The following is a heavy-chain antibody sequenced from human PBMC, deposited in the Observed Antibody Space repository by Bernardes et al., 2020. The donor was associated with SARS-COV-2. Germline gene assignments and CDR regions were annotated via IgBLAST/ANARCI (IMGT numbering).Heavy chain of an antibody. J-gene: IGHJ5*01. CDR1: GASISSNNYY. CDR3: SRRYSGYDMFNWFDS. V-gene: IGHV4-39*01. Sequence: SDTLCLTCAVSGASISSNNYYWAWHRQSPGKGLEWIGTIYYTKTIYYNPSLKSRVTISVDTSKNQLSLSLSSVTAADTAVYYCSRRYSGYDMFNWFDSWGQGAQITVSS. D-gene: IGHD5-12*01. CDR2: IYYTKTI.